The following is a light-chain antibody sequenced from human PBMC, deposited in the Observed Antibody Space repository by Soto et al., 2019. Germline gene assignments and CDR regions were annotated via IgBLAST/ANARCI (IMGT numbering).Light chain of an antibody. V-gene: IGLV1-40*01. CDR3: QSYDSSLSAPYV. Sequence: QSVLTQPPSVSGAPGQRVTIACTGSSSNIGAGYYVHWYQQFPGTAPKPLIYGGSNRPAGVPDRFSASKSGTSASLAITGLQAEDEADYYCQSYDSSLSAPYVFGTGTKVTVL. CDR2: GGS. J-gene: IGLJ1*01. CDR1: SSNIGAGYY.